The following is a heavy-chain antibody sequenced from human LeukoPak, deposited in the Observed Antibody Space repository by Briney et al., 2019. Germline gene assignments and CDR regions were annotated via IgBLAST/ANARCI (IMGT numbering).Heavy chain of an antibody. CDR1: GITFNTYW. CDR3: TTFYTRLTDY. D-gene: IGHD2/OR15-2a*01. J-gene: IGHJ4*02. Sequence: GGSLRLSCAASGITFNTYWISWVRQAPGKGLEWLATINQDGGEKYYVDSVKGRFTISRDSAKNSLSLQMNSLRAEDTAVYYCTTFYTRLTDYWGQGTLVTVSS. V-gene: IGHV3-7*05. CDR2: INQDGGEK.